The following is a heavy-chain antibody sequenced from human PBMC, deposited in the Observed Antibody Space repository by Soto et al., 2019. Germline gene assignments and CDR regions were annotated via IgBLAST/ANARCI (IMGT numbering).Heavy chain of an antibody. J-gene: IGHJ6*02. D-gene: IGHD3-3*01. CDR2: IYYSGST. V-gene: IGHV4-59*01. CDR1: GGSISSYY. Sequence: SETLSLTCTVSGGSISSYYWSWIRQPPGKGLEWIGYIYYSGSTNYNPSLKSRVTISVDTSKNQFSLKLSSVTAADTAVYYCARTSFFGAMEYYYYGMDVWGQGTTVTVSS. CDR3: ARTSFFGAMEYYYYGMDV.